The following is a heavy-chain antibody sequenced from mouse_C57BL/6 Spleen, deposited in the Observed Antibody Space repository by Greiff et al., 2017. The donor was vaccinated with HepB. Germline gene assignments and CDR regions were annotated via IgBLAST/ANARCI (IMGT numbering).Heavy chain of an antibody. Sequence: QVHVKQSGAELVKPGASVKISCKASGYAFSSYWMNWVKQRPGKGLEWIGQIYPGDGDTNYNGKFKGKATLTADKSSSTAYMQLSSLTSEDSAVYFCARNHWDAMDYWGQGTSVTVSS. CDR3: ARNHWDAMDY. CDR1: GYAFSSYW. J-gene: IGHJ4*01. D-gene: IGHD4-1*01. CDR2: IYPGDGDT. V-gene: IGHV1-80*01.